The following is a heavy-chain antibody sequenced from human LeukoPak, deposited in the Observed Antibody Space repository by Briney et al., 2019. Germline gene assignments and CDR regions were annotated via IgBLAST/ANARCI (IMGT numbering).Heavy chain of an antibody. V-gene: IGHV1-69*05. CDR3: ARGRLLYPFDP. D-gene: IGHD3-3*01. J-gene: IGHJ5*02. CDR1: GGTFISYA. CDR2: IIPIFGTA. Sequence: GSSVKVSCKASGGTFISYAISWVRQAPGQGLEWMGRIIPIFGTANYAQKFQGRVTITTDESTSTAYMELSSLRSEDTAVYYCARGRLLYPFDPWGQGTLVTVSS.